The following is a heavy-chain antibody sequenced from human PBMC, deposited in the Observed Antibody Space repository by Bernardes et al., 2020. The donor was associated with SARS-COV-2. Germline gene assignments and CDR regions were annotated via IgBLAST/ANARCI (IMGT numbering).Heavy chain of an antibody. D-gene: IGHD3-22*01. J-gene: IGHJ6*02. Sequence: ASVKVSCKASGYTFTGYYMHWVRQAPGQGLEWIGWINPNSGGTNYAQKFQGRVTMTRDTSISTAYMELSRLRSDDTAVYYCAIPPTNYDRYGMDVWGQGTTVTVSS. CDR2: INPNSGGT. V-gene: IGHV1-2*02. CDR3: AIPPTNYDRYGMDV. CDR1: GYTFTGYY.